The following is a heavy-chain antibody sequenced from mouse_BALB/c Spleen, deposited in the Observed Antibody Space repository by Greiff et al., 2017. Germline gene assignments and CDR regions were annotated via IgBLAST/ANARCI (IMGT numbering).Heavy chain of an antibody. Sequence: QVQLQQSGAELVKPGASVKLSCKASGYTFTSYYMYWVKQRPGQGLEWIGEINPSNGGTNFNEKFKSKATLTVDKSSSTAYMQLSSLTSEDSAFYYCTRGYYYGSSGFFAYWGQGTLVTVSA. J-gene: IGHJ3*01. CDR1: GYTFTSYY. CDR2: INPSNGGT. D-gene: IGHD1-1*01. V-gene: IGHV1S81*02. CDR3: TRGYYYGSSGFFAY.